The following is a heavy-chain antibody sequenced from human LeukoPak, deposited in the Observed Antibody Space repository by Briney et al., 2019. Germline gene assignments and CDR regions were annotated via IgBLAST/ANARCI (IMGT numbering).Heavy chain of an antibody. J-gene: IGHJ4*02. Sequence: GGSLGLSCAASGFTFDDYAMHWVRQAPGKGLEWVSGISWNSGSIGYADSVKGRFTISRDNAKNSLYLQMNSLRAEDTTLYYCAKVSGWELLWGMTFDYWGQGTLVTVSS. D-gene: IGHD1-26*01. CDR1: GFTFDDYA. CDR2: ISWNSGSI. V-gene: IGHV3-9*01. CDR3: AKVSGWELLWGMTFDY.